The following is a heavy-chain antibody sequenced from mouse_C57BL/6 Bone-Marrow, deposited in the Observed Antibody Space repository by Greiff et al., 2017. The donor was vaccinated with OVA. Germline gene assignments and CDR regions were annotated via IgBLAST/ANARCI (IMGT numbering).Heavy chain of an antibody. J-gene: IGHJ2*01. V-gene: IGHV5-12*01. D-gene: IGHD1-1*01. CDR1: GFTFSDYY. CDR2: ISNGGGST. Sequence: EVQVVESGGGLVQPGGSLKLSCAASGFTFSDYYMYWVRQTPEKRLEWVAYISNGGGSTYYPDTVKGRFTISRDNAKNTLYLQMSRLKSEDTAMYYCARSYYGSSYFDYWGQGTTLTVSS. CDR3: ARSYYGSSYFDY.